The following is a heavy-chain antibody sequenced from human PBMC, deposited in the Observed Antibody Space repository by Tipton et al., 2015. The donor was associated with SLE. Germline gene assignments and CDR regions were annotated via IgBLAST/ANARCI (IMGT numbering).Heavy chain of an antibody. V-gene: IGHV4-59*01. CDR1: GGSISSYY. Sequence: LRLSCTVSGGSISSYYWSWIRQPPGKGLEWIGYIYYSGSTNYNPSLKSRVTISIDTSKNQFSLNLTSVTAADTAVYYCARAGDLRDGFNFALDYWGQGTLVTVSS. J-gene: IGHJ4*02. D-gene: IGHD5-24*01. CDR3: ARAGDLRDGFNFALDY. CDR2: IYYSGST.